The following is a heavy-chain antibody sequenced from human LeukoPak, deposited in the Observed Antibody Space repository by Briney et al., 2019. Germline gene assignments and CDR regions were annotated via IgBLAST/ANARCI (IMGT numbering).Heavy chain of an antibody. Sequence: GASVKASCKASGYNFTGYYMHWVRQAPGQGLEWMGWINPNSGGTKYAQKFQGRVTMTRDTSISTAYMELSRLRSDDTAVYYCARGGVAGTIDYWGQGTLVTVSS. J-gene: IGHJ4*02. CDR1: GYNFTGYY. V-gene: IGHV1-2*02. D-gene: IGHD6-19*01. CDR2: INPNSGGT. CDR3: ARGGVAGTIDY.